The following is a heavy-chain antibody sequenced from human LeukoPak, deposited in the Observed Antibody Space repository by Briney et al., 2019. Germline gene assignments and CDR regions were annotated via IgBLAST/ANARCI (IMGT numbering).Heavy chain of an antibody. CDR2: IYYSGST. CDR3: ASNCGGDCFSDY. CDR1: GGSISSGDYY. Sequence: PSETLSLTCTVSGGSISSGDYYWSWIRQPPGKGQEWIGYIYYSGSTYYNPSLKSRVTISVDMSKNQFSLKLSSVTAADTAVYYCASNCGGDCFSDYWGQGTLVTVSS. D-gene: IGHD2-21*02. J-gene: IGHJ4*02. V-gene: IGHV4-30-4*01.